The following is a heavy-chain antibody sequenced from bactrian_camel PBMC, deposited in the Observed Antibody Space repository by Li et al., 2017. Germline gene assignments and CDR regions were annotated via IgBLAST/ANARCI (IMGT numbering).Heavy chain of an antibody. CDR1: GDTISRYC. J-gene: IGHJ4*01. CDR3: AAEYCPVGSDWLGPDACEETC. Sequence: VQLVESGGGSVQVGGSPRLSCVASGDTISRYCMGWFRQIPDKEREGVAGIESDGSTSYADSVKGRFAISRDNDKNTLYLQMANLQTEDTAVYYCAAEYCPVGSDWLGPDACEETCWGQGTQVTVS. CDR2: IESDGST. D-gene: IGHD4*01. V-gene: IGHV3S9*01.